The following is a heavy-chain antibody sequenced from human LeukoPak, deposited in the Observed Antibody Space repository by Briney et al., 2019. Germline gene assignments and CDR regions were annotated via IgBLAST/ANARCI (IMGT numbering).Heavy chain of an antibody. J-gene: IGHJ4*02. Sequence: GASVKASCKASGGTFSSYAISWVRQAPGQGLEWMGGIIPIFGTANYAQKFQGRVTITADESTSTAYMELSSLRSEDTAVYYCASPSTVTMSWFFDYWGQGTLVTVSS. CDR2: IIPIFGTA. V-gene: IGHV1-69*13. D-gene: IGHD4-11*01. CDR3: ASPSTVTMSWFFDY. CDR1: GGTFSSYA.